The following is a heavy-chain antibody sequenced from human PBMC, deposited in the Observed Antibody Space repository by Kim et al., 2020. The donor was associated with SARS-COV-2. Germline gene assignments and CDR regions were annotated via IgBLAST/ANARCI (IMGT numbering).Heavy chain of an antibody. CDR2: ISDSGSSA. J-gene: IGHJ4*02. Sequence: GGSLRLSCVASGFTFSSYGMSWVRQAPGKGLEWVSGISDSGSSAHYIDSVKGRFTISRDNSKNTVYLQMNSLRVEDRAVYYCGKCRGGNCRDYHFDYWGQGTLVTVSS. D-gene: IGHD2-15*01. V-gene: IGHV3-23*01. CDR1: GFTFSSYG. CDR3: GKCRGGNCRDYHFDY.